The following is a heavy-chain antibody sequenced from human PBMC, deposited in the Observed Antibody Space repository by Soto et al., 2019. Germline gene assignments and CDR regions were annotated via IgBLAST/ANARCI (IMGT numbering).Heavy chain of an antibody. V-gene: IGHV1-69*12. CDR1: GGTFSSYA. Sequence: QVQLVQSGAELKKPGSSVKVSCKASGGTFSSYAISWVRQAPGQGLEWMGGIIPIFGTANYAQKFQVRVTITADESTSTAYMELSSLRSEDTAVYYCARSGARPGDYYYGLDVWGQGTTVTVSS. D-gene: IGHD3-10*01. CDR3: ARSGARPGDYYYGLDV. CDR2: IIPIFGTA. J-gene: IGHJ6*02.